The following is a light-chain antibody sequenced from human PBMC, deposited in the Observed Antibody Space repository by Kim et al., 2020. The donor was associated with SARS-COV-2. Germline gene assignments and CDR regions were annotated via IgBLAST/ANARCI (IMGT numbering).Light chain of an antibody. CDR2: GKN. Sequence: SSELTQDPAVSVALGQTVRITCQGDSLRSYYASWYQQKPGQAPVLVIYGKNNRPSGIPDRFSGSSSGNTASLTITGAQAEDEADYYCNSRDSSGNHLSWVFGGRTQLTVL. CDR1: SLRSYY. V-gene: IGLV3-19*01. J-gene: IGLJ3*02. CDR3: NSRDSSGNHLSWV.